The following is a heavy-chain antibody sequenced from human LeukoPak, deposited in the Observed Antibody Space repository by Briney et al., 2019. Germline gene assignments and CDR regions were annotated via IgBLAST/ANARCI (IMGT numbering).Heavy chain of an antibody. J-gene: IGHJ5*02. Sequence: PGESLKISCTASGFTFSSYSMNWVRQAPGKGLEWVSSITSSSDYIYYADSVKGRFAISRDNAENSLHLQMNSLRADDTAVYYCAREFKSGYGMWAWGQGTLVTVSS. CDR2: ITSSSDYI. CDR3: AREFKSGYGMWA. CDR1: GFTFSSYS. D-gene: IGHD5-18*01. V-gene: IGHV3-21*01.